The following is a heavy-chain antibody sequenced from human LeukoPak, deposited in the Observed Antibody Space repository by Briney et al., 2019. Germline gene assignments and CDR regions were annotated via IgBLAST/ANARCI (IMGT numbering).Heavy chain of an antibody. V-gene: IGHV3-21*01. CDR1: GFTFSSYS. Sequence: GGSLRLSCAASGFTFSSYSMNWVRQAPGKGLEWVSSISSSSSYIYYADSVKGRFTISRDNAKNSLYLQMNSLRAEDTAVYYCARDSNDGDYAGVLFDYWGQGTLVTVSS. D-gene: IGHD4-17*01. CDR2: ISSSSSYI. CDR3: ARDSNDGDYAGVLFDY. J-gene: IGHJ4*02.